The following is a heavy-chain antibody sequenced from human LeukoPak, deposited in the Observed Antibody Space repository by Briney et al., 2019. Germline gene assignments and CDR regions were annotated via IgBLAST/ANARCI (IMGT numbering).Heavy chain of an antibody. V-gene: IGHV3-7*01. CDR1: GFTFDDYG. Sequence: GGSLRLSCAASGFTFDDYGMSWVRQAPGNGPEWVANIKEDESEKNYVDSVKGRFTISRDSAKNSLYLQMNSLRAEDTAVYYCARVTSGSSYRPFDYWGQGTLVTVSS. J-gene: IGHJ4*02. CDR2: IKEDESEK. CDR3: ARVTSGSSYRPFDY. D-gene: IGHD3-10*01.